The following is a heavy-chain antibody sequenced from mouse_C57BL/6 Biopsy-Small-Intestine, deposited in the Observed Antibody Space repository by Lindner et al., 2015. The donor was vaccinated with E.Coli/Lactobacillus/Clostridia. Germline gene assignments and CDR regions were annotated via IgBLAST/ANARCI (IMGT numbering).Heavy chain of an antibody. CDR3: ARGAYALRDAFDV. J-gene: IGHJ1*01. CDR2: ISAFNGKT. CDR1: GYTFTNHG. Sequence: SVKVSCKTSGYTFTNHGIIWVRQAPGQGLEWMGWISAFNGKTHYSQKFQARLTMTTETSSTTAYLELKSLISDDTAVYYCARGAYALRDAFDVWGQGDNGHRLL. D-gene: IGHD1-1*01. V-gene: IGHV1S134*01.